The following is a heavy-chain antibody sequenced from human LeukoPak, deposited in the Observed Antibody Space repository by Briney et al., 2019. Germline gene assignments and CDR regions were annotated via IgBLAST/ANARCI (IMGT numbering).Heavy chain of an antibody. D-gene: IGHD3-22*01. Sequence: GGSLRLSCDASGFTFSHYWMHWVRQAPGKGLVWVSRTNTDGSSTNYVDSVKGRFTISRDNAKNTMYLQMNTLRAEDTAVYYCVPTDSSGLDWGQGTLVTVSS. CDR1: GFTFSHYW. CDR2: TNTDGSST. V-gene: IGHV3-74*01. CDR3: VPTDSSGLD. J-gene: IGHJ4*02.